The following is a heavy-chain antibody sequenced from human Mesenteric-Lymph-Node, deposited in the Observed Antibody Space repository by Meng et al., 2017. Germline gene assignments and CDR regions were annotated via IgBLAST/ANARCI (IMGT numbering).Heavy chain of an antibody. D-gene: IGHD3-16*01. Sequence: ASVKVSCKASGYTFTSYAMHGVRQAPGQRLEWMGWINAGDGNTKSSQKFQGRVTITRYTSESTDSMELSSLRSEDTAVYYCARDGGITYYYYYGMDVWGQGTTVTVSS. CDR2: INAGDGNT. CDR3: ARDGGITYYYYYGMDV. J-gene: IGHJ6*02. CDR1: GYTFTSYA. V-gene: IGHV1-3*01.